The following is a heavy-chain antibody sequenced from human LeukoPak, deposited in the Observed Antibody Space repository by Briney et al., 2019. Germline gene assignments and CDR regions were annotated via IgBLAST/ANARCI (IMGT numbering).Heavy chain of an antibody. Sequence: GASVKVSCKASGYTFTGYYMHWVRQAPGQGLEWMGWINPNSGGTNSAQKFQGRVTMTRDTSISTAYMELSRLRSDDTAVYYCARAGEGTVPAAIGAGYYYYMDVWGKGTTVTVSS. CDR1: GYTFTGYY. V-gene: IGHV1-2*02. D-gene: IGHD2-2*01. CDR3: ARAGEGTVPAAIGAGYYYYMDV. J-gene: IGHJ6*03. CDR2: INPNSGGT.